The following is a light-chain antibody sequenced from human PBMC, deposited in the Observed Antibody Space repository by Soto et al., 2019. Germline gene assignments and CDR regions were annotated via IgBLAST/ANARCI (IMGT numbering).Light chain of an antibody. V-gene: IGKV3-11*01. CDR1: QSVSSY. CDR3: QQRSHWPPLFT. Sequence: EIVLTQSPATLSLSPGERATLSCRASQSVSSYLAWYQQKPGQAPRLLIYDASNRATGIPARFSGSGSGTDFTLTVTCLEPEDFAVYYCQQRSHWPPLFTFGPGTKVYIK. J-gene: IGKJ3*01. CDR2: DAS.